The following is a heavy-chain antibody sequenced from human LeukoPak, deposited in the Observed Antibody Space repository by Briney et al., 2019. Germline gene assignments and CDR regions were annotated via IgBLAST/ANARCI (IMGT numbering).Heavy chain of an antibody. J-gene: IGHJ4*02. V-gene: IGHV4-38-2*01. CDR2: IYHSRST. D-gene: IGHD5-18*01. CDR1: GYSISSGYY. CDR3: ARARRGYSYEPFDY. Sequence: SETLSLTCAVSGYSISSGYYWGWIRQPPGRGLEWIGSIYHSRSTYYNPSLKSRVTISVDTSKNQFSLRLGSVTAADTAVYYCARARRGYSYEPFDYWGQGTLVTVSS.